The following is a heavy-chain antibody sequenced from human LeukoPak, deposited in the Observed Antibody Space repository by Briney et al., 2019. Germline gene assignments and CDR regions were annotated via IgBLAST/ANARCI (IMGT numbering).Heavy chain of an antibody. CDR3: AREVYGYFDY. J-gene: IGHJ4*02. CDR2: IKQGGSEK. Sequence: PGGSLRLSCEASGFTFSSYWMSWVRQAPGQGLEWVANIKQGGSEKYYVDSVKGRFTISRDNAKNSLYLQMNSLRAEDTAVYYCAREVYGYFDYWGQGTLVTVSS. CDR1: GFTFSSYW. V-gene: IGHV3-7*03. D-gene: IGHD3-16*01.